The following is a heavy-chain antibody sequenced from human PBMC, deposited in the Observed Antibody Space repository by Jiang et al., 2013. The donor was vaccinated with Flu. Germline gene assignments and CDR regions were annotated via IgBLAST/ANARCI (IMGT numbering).Heavy chain of an antibody. Sequence: PGLVKPSQTLSLTCTVSGGSISSGSYYWSWIRQPAGKGLEWIGRIYTSGSTNYNPSLKSRVTISVDTSKNQFSLKLSSVTAADTAVYYCARDKDILTGSVGAFDIWGQGTMVTVSS. CDR3: ARDKDILTGSVGAFDI. D-gene: IGHD3-9*01. CDR2: IYTSGST. V-gene: IGHV4-61*02. CDR1: GGSISSGSYY. J-gene: IGHJ3*02.